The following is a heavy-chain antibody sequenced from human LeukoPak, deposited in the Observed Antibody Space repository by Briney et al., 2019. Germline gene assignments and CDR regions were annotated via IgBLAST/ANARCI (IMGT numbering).Heavy chain of an antibody. V-gene: IGHV3-23*01. CDR1: EFSFSSYA. CDR3: AKASGYNYGYPFDY. J-gene: IGHJ4*02. CDR2: LSGSGGST. Sequence: PGGSLRLSCAASEFSFSSYAMNWVRQAPGKGLDWVSALSGSGGSTYHADSVKGRFTIFRDNSKNTLYLQMNSLRAEDTAVYYCAKASGYNYGYPFDYWGQGTLVTVSS. D-gene: IGHD5-18*01.